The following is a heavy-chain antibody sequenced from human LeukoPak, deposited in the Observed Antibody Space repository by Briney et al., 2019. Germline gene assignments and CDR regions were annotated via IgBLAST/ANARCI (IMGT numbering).Heavy chain of an antibody. CDR3: ARRRGQSSGPSYYYFYMDV. CDR1: GGSLSTYY. CDR2: IYHSGST. V-gene: IGHV4-59*01. Sequence: SETLSLTCTVSGGSLSTYYWSWIRQPPGKGLEWLGFIYHSGSTTYNPSLRCRVTISLDTSKNQISLNLSSVTAADTAVYFCARRRGQSSGPSYYYFYMDVWGKGTTVTVSS. J-gene: IGHJ6*03. D-gene: IGHD2-8*02.